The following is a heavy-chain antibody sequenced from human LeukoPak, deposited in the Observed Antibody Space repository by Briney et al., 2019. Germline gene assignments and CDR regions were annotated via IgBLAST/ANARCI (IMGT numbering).Heavy chain of an antibody. CDR1: GFTFSSYW. CDR3: ARVPVYRSSGWLRYFDY. V-gene: IGHV3-74*01. CDR2: INSDGSST. Sequence: GGSLRLSCAASGFTFSSYWMHWVRQAPGKGLVWVSRINSDGSSTSYADSVKGRFTISRDNAKSTLYLQMNSLRAEDTAVYYCARVPVYRSSGWLRYFDYWGQGTLVTVSS. J-gene: IGHJ4*02. D-gene: IGHD6-19*01.